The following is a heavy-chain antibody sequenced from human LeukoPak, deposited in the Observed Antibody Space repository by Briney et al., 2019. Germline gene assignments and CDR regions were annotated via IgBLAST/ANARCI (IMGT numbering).Heavy chain of an antibody. J-gene: IGHJ4*02. CDR2: ISYDANNK. Sequence: PGRSLRLSSAASGVTFSNYAVHWVRQAPRKRLEWVAVISYDANNKYYADSVKGRFTISRDNSKNTLYLQMNSLRTEDTAVYYCARDVRASYGGVGWFGYWGQGTLVTVSS. CDR1: GVTFSNYA. CDR3: ARDVRASYGGVGWFGY. D-gene: IGHD4-23*01. V-gene: IGHV3-30*04.